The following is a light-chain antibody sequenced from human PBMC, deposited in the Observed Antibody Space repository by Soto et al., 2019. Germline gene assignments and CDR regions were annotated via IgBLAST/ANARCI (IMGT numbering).Light chain of an antibody. CDR2: GAS. CDR3: QQRSNWPPA. Sequence: ESVLTQSPGTLSLSPVERATLSCISSQSVSTSYLAWYQQKPGQAPRLLIYGASSRATGIPDRFSGSGSGTDFTLTISSLEPEDFAVYYCQQRSNWPPAFGQGTRLEIK. J-gene: IGKJ5*01. CDR1: QSVSTSY. V-gene: IGKV3D-20*02.